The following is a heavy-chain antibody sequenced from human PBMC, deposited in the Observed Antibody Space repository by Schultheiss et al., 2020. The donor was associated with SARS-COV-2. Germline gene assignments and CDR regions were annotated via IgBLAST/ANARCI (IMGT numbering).Heavy chain of an antibody. CDR1: GGSITSGDYY. J-gene: IGHJ4*02. CDR3: ARGPGWSGYFDY. D-gene: IGHD3-3*01. Sequence: SQTLSLTCSVSGGSITSGDYYWSWVRQPPGKGLEWIGYIYYSGSTYYNPSLKSLVTISVDTSKNQFSLKLSSVTAADTAVYYCARGPGWSGYFDYWGQGTLVTVSS. V-gene: IGHV4-31*01. CDR2: IYYSGST.